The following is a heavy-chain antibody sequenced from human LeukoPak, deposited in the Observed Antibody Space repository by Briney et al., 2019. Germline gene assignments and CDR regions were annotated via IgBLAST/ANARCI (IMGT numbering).Heavy chain of an antibody. Sequence: ASVKVSCKASGYTFTSYDINWVRQATGQGLEWMGWMNPNSGNTGYAQKFQGRVTMTRNTSISTAYMELSSLRSEDTAVYYCARALGILTGYYMIHGMDVWGQGTTVTVSS. V-gene: IGHV1-8*01. CDR2: MNPNSGNT. J-gene: IGHJ6*02. D-gene: IGHD3-9*01. CDR3: ARALGILTGYYMIHGMDV. CDR1: GYTFTSYD.